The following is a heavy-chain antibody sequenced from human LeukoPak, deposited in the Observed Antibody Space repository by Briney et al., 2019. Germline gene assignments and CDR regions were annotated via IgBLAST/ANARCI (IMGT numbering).Heavy chain of an antibody. CDR3: AKKDTIFGVVISGP. CDR1: GFTFSSYA. CDR2: ISGSGGST. V-gene: IGHV3-23*01. J-gene: IGHJ5*02. D-gene: IGHD3-3*01. Sequence: GRSLRLSCAASGFTFSSYAMSWVRQAPGKGLEWVSAISGSGGSTYYADSVKGRFTISRDNSKNTLYLQMNSLRAEDTAVYYCAKKDTIFGVVISGPWGQGTLVTVSS.